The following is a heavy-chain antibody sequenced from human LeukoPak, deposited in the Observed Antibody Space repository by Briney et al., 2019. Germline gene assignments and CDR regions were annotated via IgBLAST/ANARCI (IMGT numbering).Heavy chain of an antibody. J-gene: IGHJ4*02. CDR1: GFTFSDYS. D-gene: IGHD2-2*01. Sequence: GGSLRLSCAASGFTFSDYSMNWVRQAPGKGLEWVSSISAGSNYIYYGDSVKGRFTISRDNAKNSLYLQMNSLRAEDTAIYYCGKECSSTTCYPWGQGTQVTVSS. CDR2: ISAGSNYI. V-gene: IGHV3-21*01. CDR3: GKECSSTTCYP.